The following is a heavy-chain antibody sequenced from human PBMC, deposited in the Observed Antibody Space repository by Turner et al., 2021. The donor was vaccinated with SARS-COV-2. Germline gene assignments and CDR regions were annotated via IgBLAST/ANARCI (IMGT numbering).Heavy chain of an antibody. J-gene: IGHJ6*02. CDR3: AGEVVVLATTHYGMDV. D-gene: IGHD2-21*01. V-gene: IGHV4-39*01. CDR2: IYYSGST. Sequence: QLQLQESGPGLVKPSETLSLTCTLSGGSISSSSYYWGWIRQPPGKGLEWIGSIYYSGSTYYNPSLKSRVTMSVDTSKNQFSLKLSSVTAADTAVYYCAGEVVVLATTHYGMDVWGQGTTVTVSS. CDR1: GGSISSSSYY.